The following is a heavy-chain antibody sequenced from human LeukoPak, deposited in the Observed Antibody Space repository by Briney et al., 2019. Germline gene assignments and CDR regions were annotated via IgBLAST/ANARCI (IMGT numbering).Heavy chain of an antibody. D-gene: IGHD3-16*02. J-gene: IGHJ4*02. CDR2: IIPIFGTA. CDR1: GGTFSSYA. V-gene: IGHV1-69*06. Sequence: SVKVSCKASGGTFSSYAISWVRQAPGQGLEWMGGIIPIFGTANYAQKFQGRVTITADKSTSTAYMELSSLRSEDTAVYYCARAPPRLRLGELSPMDYWGQGTLVTVSS. CDR3: ARAPPRLRLGELSPMDY.